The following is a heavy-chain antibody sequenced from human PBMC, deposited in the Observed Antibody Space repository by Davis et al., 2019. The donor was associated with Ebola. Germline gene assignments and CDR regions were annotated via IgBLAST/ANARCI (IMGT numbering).Heavy chain of an antibody. V-gene: IGHV4-38-2*01. J-gene: IGHJ4*02. CDR2: IYHSGST. Sequence: SETLSLTCAVSGYSISSGYYWGWIRQPPGKGLEWIGSIYHSGSTYYNPSLKSRVTISVDTSKNQFSLKLSSVTAADTAVYYCASSSSDFWSGYLGYFDYWGQGILVTVSS. CDR3: ASSSSDFWSGYLGYFDY. CDR1: GYSISSGYY. D-gene: IGHD3-3*01.